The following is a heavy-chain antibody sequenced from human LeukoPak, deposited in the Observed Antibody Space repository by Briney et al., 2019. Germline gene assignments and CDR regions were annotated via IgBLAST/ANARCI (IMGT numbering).Heavy chain of an antibody. CDR2: ISYDGSNK. CDR1: GFTFSSYN. J-gene: IGHJ5*02. CDR3: AKDAGQGAYFDWLLVGWFDP. Sequence: GRSLRLSCAASGFTFSSYNMHWVRQAPGKGLEWVAVISYDGSNKYYADSVKGRFTISRDNSKNTLYLQMDSLRAEDTAVYYCAKDAGQGAYFDWLLVGWFDPWGQGTLVTVSS. V-gene: IGHV3-30*04. D-gene: IGHD3-9*01.